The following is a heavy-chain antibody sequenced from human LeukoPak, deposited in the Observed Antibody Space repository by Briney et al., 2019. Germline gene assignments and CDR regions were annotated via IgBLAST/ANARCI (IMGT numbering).Heavy chain of an antibody. J-gene: IGHJ4*02. D-gene: IGHD2-15*01. V-gene: IGHV4-61*08. CDR2: IYYSGST. Sequence: NASETLSLTCAVSGGSISSGGYSWSWIRQPPGKGLEWIGYIYYSGSTNYNPSLKSRVTISVDTSKNQFSLKLSSVTAADTAVYYCARDSCSGGSCSIDYWGQGTLVTVTS. CDR3: ARDSCSGGSCSIDY. CDR1: GGSISSGGYS.